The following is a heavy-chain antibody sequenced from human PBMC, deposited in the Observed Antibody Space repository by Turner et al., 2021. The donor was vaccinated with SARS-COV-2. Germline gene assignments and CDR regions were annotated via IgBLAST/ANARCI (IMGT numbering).Heavy chain of an antibody. CDR3: ASQEALVPSYYYYYYGMDF. Sequence: QLPLQESGPGLVKTSETLSLTCPVSGGSISSSSYYWGWIRQTPVKGLEWNASNYDGGSTYYDPSLKSRVTITVDTSHNQFSLKLSSVTAADTAVYYCASQEALVPSYYYYYYGMDFWGQVTTVTVSS. V-gene: IGHV4-39*01. CDR2: NYDGGST. CDR1: GGSISSSSYY. J-gene: IGHJ6*02. D-gene: IGHD3-10*01.